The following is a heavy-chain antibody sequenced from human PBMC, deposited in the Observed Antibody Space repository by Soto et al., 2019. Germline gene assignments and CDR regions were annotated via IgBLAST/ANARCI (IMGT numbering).Heavy chain of an antibody. D-gene: IGHD1-26*01. J-gene: IGHJ4*02. CDR2: IRGDGSDK. CDR1: GFTFGSDW. CDR3: AGGGATVSLGFVS. V-gene: IGHV3-7*04. Sequence: EVQLVESGGDLVQPGGSLTLACAASGFTFGSDWMSWVRQTPGKGLEWVANIRGDGSDKYYVDSVKGRFTISRDNAKNSRYLHVNNLRAEGASVYYCAGGGATVSLGFVSWGQGTLVTVSS.